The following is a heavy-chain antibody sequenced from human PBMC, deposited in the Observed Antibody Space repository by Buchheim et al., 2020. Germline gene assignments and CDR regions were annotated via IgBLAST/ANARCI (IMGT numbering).Heavy chain of an antibody. CDR2: INPSGGST. CDR3: AKGLAGENYYYYYGMDV. J-gene: IGHJ6*02. CDR1: GYTFTSYY. V-gene: IGHV1-46*03. D-gene: IGHD1-1*01. Sequence: QVQLVQSGAEVKKPGASVKVSCKASGYTFTSYYMHWVRQAPGQGLEWMGIINPSGGSTSYAQKFQGRVTMTRDTSTRTVYMELSSLRSEDTAVYYCAKGLAGENYYYYYGMDVWGQGTT.